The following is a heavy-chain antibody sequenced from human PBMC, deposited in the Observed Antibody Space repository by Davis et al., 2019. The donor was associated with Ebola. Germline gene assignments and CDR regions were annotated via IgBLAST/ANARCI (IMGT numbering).Heavy chain of an antibody. D-gene: IGHD5-18*01. CDR2: ISSSSSYI. J-gene: IGHJ4*02. CDR3: ARGNTAMASFDY. CDR1: GFTFSSYA. V-gene: IGHV3-21*01. Sequence: PGGSLRLSCAASGFTFSSYAMHWVRQAPGKGLEWVSSISSSSSYIYYADSVKGRFTISRDNAKNSLYLQMNSLRAEDTAVYYCARGNTAMASFDYWGQGTLVTVSS.